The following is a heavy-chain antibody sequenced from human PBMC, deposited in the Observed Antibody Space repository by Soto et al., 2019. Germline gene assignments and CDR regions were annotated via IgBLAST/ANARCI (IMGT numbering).Heavy chain of an antibody. CDR3: ARQDISSGEYFDY. Sequence: SGTLSLTCTVSGGSISSYYWSWIRQPPGKGLEWIGYIYYSGSTNYNPSLKSRVTISVDTSKNQFSLKLSSVTAADTAVYYCARQDISSGEYFDYWGQGTLVTVSS. J-gene: IGHJ4*02. CDR2: IYYSGST. V-gene: IGHV4-59*08. D-gene: IGHD6-19*01. CDR1: GGSISSYY.